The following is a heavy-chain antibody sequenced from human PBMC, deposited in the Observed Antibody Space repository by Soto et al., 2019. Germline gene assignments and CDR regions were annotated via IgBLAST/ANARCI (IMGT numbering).Heavy chain of an antibody. D-gene: IGHD4-17*01. CDR3: ARGATVTQYDY. V-gene: IGHV4-61*01. J-gene: IGHJ4*02. Sequence: QVQLQESGPGLVKPSETLSLTCTVSGVSVRSGSFYWAWIRQPPGKGLEWIGFGSYSGTTNYKPSLKSRVTISVDTSRSQISLKVSSLTAADTAVYYCARGATVTQYDYWGQGTLVTVSS. CDR1: GVSVRSGSFY. CDR2: GSYSGTT.